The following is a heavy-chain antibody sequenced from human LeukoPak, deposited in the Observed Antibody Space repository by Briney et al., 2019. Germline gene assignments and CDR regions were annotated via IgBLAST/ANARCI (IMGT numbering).Heavy chain of an antibody. CDR1: GGSISAYY. D-gene: IGHD1-7*01. CDR3: ARRNGITGTVVIDY. V-gene: IGHV4-59*01. CDR2: IYYSGST. Sequence: SETLSLTCTVSGGSISAYYWSWIRQPPGKGLEWIGFIYYSGSTNYNPSLKSRVTISVDTSKNQFSLKLSSVTAADTAVYYCARRNGITGTVVIDYWGQGTLVTVSS. J-gene: IGHJ4*02.